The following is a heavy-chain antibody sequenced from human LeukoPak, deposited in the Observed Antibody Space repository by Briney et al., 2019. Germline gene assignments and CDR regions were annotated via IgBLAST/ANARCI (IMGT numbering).Heavy chain of an antibody. Sequence: ASVKVSCKASGYTFTSYGISWVRQAPGQGLEWMGWISAYNGNTNYAQKLQGRVTMTTDTSTSTAYMELRSLRSDDTAVYYCARAIHYDFWSGYHPPDYWGQGTLVTISS. CDR1: GYTFTSYG. V-gene: IGHV1-18*01. CDR2: ISAYNGNT. D-gene: IGHD3-3*01. CDR3: ARAIHYDFWSGYHPPDY. J-gene: IGHJ4*02.